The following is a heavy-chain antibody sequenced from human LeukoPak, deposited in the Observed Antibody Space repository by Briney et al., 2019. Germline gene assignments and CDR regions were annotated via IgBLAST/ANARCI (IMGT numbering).Heavy chain of an antibody. V-gene: IGHV3-30-3*01. CDR2: ISYDGSNK. J-gene: IGHJ4*02. CDR1: GFTFSSYA. CDR3: ARSGIQSGYCSSTSCYTGY. D-gene: IGHD2-2*02. Sequence: GRSLRLSCAASGFTFSSYAMHWVPQAPGKGREWVAVISYDGSNKYYADSVKGRFTISRDNSKNTLYVQMNSLRAEDTAVYYCARSGIQSGYCSSTSCYTGYWGQGTLVTVSS.